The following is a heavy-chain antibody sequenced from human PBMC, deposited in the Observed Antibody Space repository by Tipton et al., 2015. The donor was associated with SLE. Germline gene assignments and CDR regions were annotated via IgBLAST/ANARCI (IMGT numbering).Heavy chain of an antibody. CDR3: TRGNVISWFGP. D-gene: IGHD4-11*01. J-gene: IGHJ5*02. V-gene: IGHV4-39*07. CDR1: GGSISSSNYY. CDR2: FYHSGIT. Sequence: TLSLTCTVSGGSISSSNYYWGWIRQPPGKGLEWIGNFYHSGITYYNPSLKTRVTISIDTSKNQFSLRLTSVTAADTALYYCTRGNVISWFGPCGRGTLVTVSS.